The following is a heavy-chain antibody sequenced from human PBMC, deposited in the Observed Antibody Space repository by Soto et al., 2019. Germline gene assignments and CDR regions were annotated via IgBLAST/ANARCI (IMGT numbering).Heavy chain of an antibody. Sequence: ASVKVSCKASGGTFSSYAISWVRQAPGQGLEWMGGIIPIFGTANYAQKFQGRVTITADESTSTAYMELSSLRSEDTAVYYCASPARCSGGSCYSGNRPYDYWGQGTLVTVSS. CDR2: IIPIFGTA. CDR3: ASPARCSGGSCYSGNRPYDY. CDR1: GGTFSSYA. V-gene: IGHV1-69*13. D-gene: IGHD2-15*01. J-gene: IGHJ4*02.